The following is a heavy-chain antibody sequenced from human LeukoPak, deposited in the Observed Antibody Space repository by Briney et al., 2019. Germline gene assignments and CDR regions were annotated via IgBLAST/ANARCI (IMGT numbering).Heavy chain of an antibody. CDR3: ARDREGIRRGAYYFDY. Sequence: NPGGSLRLSCAASGFTFSDYYMSWIRQAPGKGPEWVSYISSSSSYTNYADSVKGRFTISRDNSKNSLYLQMNSLRAEDTAVYYCARDREGIRRGAYYFDYWGQGTLVTVSS. D-gene: IGHD3-10*01. V-gene: IGHV3-11*05. CDR1: GFTFSDYY. J-gene: IGHJ4*02. CDR2: ISSSSSYT.